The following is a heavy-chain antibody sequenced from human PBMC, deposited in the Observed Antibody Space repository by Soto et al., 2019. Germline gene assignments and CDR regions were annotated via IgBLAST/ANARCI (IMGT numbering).Heavy chain of an antibody. CDR1: GYSFTSYW. D-gene: IGHD6-13*01. J-gene: IGHJ6*02. V-gene: IGHV5-51*01. CDR3: ARQGRWYSYYYYYGMDV. Sequence: PGESLKICCKGSGYSFTSYWIGWVRQMPGKVREWMGIIYPGDSDTRYSRSFHGQVTSSAAKSISTAYLQWSSLKASDTAMYYCARQGRWYSYYYYYGMDVWGQGTTVTVSS. CDR2: IYPGDSDT.